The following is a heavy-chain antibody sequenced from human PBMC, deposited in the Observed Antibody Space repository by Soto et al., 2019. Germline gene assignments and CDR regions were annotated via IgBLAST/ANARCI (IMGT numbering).Heavy chain of an antibody. CDR3: ARESLGELLYYYGMDV. D-gene: IGHD3-10*01. V-gene: IGHV3-11*01. CDR1: GFTFSDYY. J-gene: IGHJ6*02. Sequence: GGSLRLSCAASGFTFSDYYMSWIRQAPGEGLEWVSYISSSGSTIYYADSVKGRFTISRDNAKNSLYLQMNSLRAEDTAVYYCARESLGELLYYYGMDVWGQGTTVTVSS. CDR2: ISSSGSTI.